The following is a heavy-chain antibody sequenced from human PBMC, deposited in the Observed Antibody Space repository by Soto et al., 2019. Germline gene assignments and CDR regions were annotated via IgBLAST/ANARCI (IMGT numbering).Heavy chain of an antibody. J-gene: IGHJ1*01. D-gene: IGHD1-26*01. CDR1: GYSFTSYW. CDR3: ASKISWVQH. CDR2: IYPGDSDT. V-gene: IGHV5-51*01. Sequence: GESLKISCNGSGYSFTSYWIAWVRQMPGKGLEWMGVIYPGDSDTRYSPSFQGQVTISADKSISTAYLQWSSLKTSDTAIYYCASKISWVQHWGQGTLVTVSS.